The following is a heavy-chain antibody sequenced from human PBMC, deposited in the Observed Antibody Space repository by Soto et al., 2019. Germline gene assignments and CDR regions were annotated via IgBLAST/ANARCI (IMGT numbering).Heavy chain of an antibody. CDR3: ARGAIVVVPAARGSWFDP. J-gene: IGHJ5*02. CDR2: INPNSGGT. V-gene: IGHV1-2*04. D-gene: IGHD2-2*01. CDR1: GYTFTGYY. Sequence: ASVKVSCKASGYTFTGYYMHWVRQAPGQGLEWMGWINPNSGGTNYAQKFQGWVTMTRDTSISTAYMELSRLRSDDTAVYYCARGAIVVVPAARGSWFDPWGQGTLVTVS.